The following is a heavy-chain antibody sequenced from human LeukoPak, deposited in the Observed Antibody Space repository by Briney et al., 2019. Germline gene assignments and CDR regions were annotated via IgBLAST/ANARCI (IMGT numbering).Heavy chain of an antibody. Sequence: KPSETLSLTCTVSGGSISSSSYYWGRIRQPRGKGLEWIVSIYYSGSTYYNSSLNTRLTLSLDTSNTPSSLTPSSVPPSDPAVYYCARLDVWFGDPTGPYYYGMDVWGQGTTVTVSS. CDR1: GGSISSSSYY. CDR3: ARLDVWFGDPTGPYYYGMDV. V-gene: IGHV4-39*01. D-gene: IGHD3-10*01. CDR2: IYYSGST. J-gene: IGHJ6*02.